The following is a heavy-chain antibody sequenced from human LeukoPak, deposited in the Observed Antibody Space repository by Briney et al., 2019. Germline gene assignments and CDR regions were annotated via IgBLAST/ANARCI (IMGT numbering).Heavy chain of an antibody. D-gene: IGHD4-17*01. CDR2: IYHSGST. J-gene: IGHJ3*02. Sequence: SETLSLTCTVSGGSISSGGYYWSWIRQHPGKGLEWIGYIYHSGSTYYNPSLKSRVTISVDRSKNQFSLKLSSVTAADTAVYYCARERSRGAVRDAFDIWGRGTMVTVSS. V-gene: IGHV4-30-2*01. CDR1: GGSISSGGYY. CDR3: ARERSRGAVRDAFDI.